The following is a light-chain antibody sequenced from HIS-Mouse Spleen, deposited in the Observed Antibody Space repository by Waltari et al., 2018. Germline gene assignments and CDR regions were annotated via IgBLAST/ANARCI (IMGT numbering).Light chain of an antibody. Sequence: DIQMTQSPSTLSASVGDRVTITCRASQGSSSYLAWYQQKPGKAPELLIYAASTLQSGVPSRFSGSGSGTDFTLTISCLQSEDFATYYCQQYYSFPLTFGPGTKVDIK. CDR2: AAS. CDR1: QGSSSY. CDR3: QQYYSFPLT. V-gene: IGKV1-9*01. J-gene: IGKJ3*01.